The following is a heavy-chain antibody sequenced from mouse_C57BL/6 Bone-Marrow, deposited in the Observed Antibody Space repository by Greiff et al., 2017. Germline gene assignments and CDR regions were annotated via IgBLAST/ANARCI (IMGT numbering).Heavy chain of an antibody. CDR2: IDPEDGDT. CDR3: TTALEPGTGFAY. D-gene: IGHD3-3*01. CDR1: GFNIKDYY. Sequence: EVQLQQSGAELVRPGASVKLSCTASGFNIKDYYMHWVKQRPEQGLEWIGRIDPEDGDTEYAPKFQGKATMTADTSSNTAYLQLSSLTSEDTAVYYCTTALEPGTGFAYWGQGTLVTVSA. V-gene: IGHV14-1*01. J-gene: IGHJ3*01.